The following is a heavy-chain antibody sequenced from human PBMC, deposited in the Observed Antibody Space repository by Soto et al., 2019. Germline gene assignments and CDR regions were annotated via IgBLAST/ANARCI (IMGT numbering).Heavy chain of an antibody. CDR2: ISTNGGST. Sequence: GGSLRLSCSASGFTFSIYAMHWVRQAPGKGLEYVSSISTNGGSTDYADSVKGRFTISRDNSKNTVYLQMSSLRVEDTAVYYCVKGEYYYDSRAYYPLDHWGQGT. CDR1: GFTFSIYA. D-gene: IGHD3-22*01. V-gene: IGHV3-64D*06. CDR3: VKGEYYYDSRAYYPLDH. J-gene: IGHJ4*02.